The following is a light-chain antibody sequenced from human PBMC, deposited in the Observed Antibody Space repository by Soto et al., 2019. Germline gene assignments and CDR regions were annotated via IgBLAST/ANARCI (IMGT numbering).Light chain of an antibody. CDR2: EVS. Sequence: QSALTQPASVSGSPGQSITISCTGTSSDVGGYNYVSWYQQHPGKAPKLMIYEVSNRPSGVSNRFSGSKSGNTASLTISGIQAEDEADYYCRSYTSSSTWVFGGGTKLTVL. CDR1: SSDVGGYNY. CDR3: RSYTSSSTWV. J-gene: IGLJ3*02. V-gene: IGLV2-14*01.